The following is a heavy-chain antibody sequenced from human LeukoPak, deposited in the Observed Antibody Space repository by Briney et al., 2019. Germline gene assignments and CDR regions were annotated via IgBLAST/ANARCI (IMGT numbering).Heavy chain of an antibody. D-gene: IGHD6-6*01. Sequence: GGSLRLSCAASGFTFDDYAMHWVRQAPGKGLEWVSGISWNSGSIGYADSVKGRFTISRDNAKNPLYLQMNSLRAEDTALYYCAKGAARRGAGGMDVWGQGTTVTVSS. V-gene: IGHV3-9*01. CDR2: ISWNSGSI. J-gene: IGHJ6*02. CDR3: AKGAARRGAGGMDV. CDR1: GFTFDDYA.